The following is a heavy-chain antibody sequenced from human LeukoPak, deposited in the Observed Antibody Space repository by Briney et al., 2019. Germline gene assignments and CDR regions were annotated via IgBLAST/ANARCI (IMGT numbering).Heavy chain of an antibody. CDR1: GFTFSSYE. CDR3: ARGLWFGESPHY. Sequence: GGSLRLSCAASGFTFSSYEMNWVRQAPGKGLEWVSYISSSGSTIYYADSVKGRFTISRDNAKNSLYLQMNSLRAEDTAVYYCARGLWFGESPHYWGQGTLVTVSS. J-gene: IGHJ4*02. CDR2: ISSSGSTI. D-gene: IGHD3-10*01. V-gene: IGHV3-48*03.